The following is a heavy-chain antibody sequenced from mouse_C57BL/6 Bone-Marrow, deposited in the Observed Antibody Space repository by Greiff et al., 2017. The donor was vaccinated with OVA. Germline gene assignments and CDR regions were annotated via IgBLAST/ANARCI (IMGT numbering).Heavy chain of an antibody. CDR1: GFSFNTYA. V-gene: IGHV10-1*01. CDR3: VRQGGYGSSSAWFAY. J-gene: IGHJ3*01. CDR2: IRSKSNNYAT. Sequence: EVQRVESGGGLVQPKGSLKLSCAASGFSFNTYAMNWVRQAPGKGLEWVARIRSKSNNYATYYADSVKDRFTISRDDSESMLYLQMNNLKTEDTAMYYCVRQGGYGSSSAWFAYWGQGTLVTVSA. D-gene: IGHD1-1*01.